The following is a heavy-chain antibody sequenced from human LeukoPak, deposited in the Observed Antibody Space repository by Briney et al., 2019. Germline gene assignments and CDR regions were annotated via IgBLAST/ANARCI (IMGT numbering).Heavy chain of an antibody. CDR2: IYYSGRT. J-gene: IGHJ5*02. CDR3: ARGRPDGSGSYYKFDP. D-gene: IGHD3-10*01. CDR1: GGSFSGYY. V-gene: IGHV4-34*01. Sequence: SETLSLTCAVYGGSFSGYYWGWIRQPPGKGLEWIGSIYYSGRTYYNPSLKSRVTISVNTSKKQFSLKLSSVTAADTAVYYCARGRPDGSGSYYKFDPWGQGTLVTVSS.